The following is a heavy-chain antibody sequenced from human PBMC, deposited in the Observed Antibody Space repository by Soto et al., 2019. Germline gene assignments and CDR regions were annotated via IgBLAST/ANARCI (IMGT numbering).Heavy chain of an antibody. V-gene: IGHV3-74*01. Sequence: VQLVESGGGLVQPGGSLRLSCAASGFPFSRYWMHWVRQDPGKGLVWVSRIKSDGSDTRYADAVTGRFTISRDNAKKTLYLQMNSLRVEDTAVYYCAESSTERGLGYWGQGTLVTVSS. D-gene: IGHD2-8*02. CDR2: IKSDGSDT. J-gene: IGHJ4*02. CDR1: GFPFSRYW. CDR3: AESSTERGLGY.